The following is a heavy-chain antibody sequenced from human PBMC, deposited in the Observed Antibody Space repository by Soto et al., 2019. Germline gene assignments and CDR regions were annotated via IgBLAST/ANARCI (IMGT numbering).Heavy chain of an antibody. D-gene: IGHD3-22*01. CDR2: IIPILGIA. CDR3: ARAPRRGYDSPWAY. CDR1: GGTFSSYT. V-gene: IGHV1-69*02. Sequence: ASVTVSCKASGGTFSSYTISWVRQAPGQGLEWMGRIIPILGIANYAQKFQGRVTITADKSTNTAYMELSSLRSEDTAVYYCARAPRRGYDSPWAYWGQGTLVTVSS. J-gene: IGHJ4*02.